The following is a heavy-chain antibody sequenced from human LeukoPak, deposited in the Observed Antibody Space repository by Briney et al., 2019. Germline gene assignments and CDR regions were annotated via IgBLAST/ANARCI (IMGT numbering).Heavy chain of an antibody. Sequence: PSETLSLTCTVSGGSISSYYWSWIRQPPGKGLEWIGYIYYSGSTNYNPSLKSRVTISVDTSKNQFSLKLSSVTAADTAVYYCARHAHYYDSSGYYPVDAFDIWGQGTMVTVSS. CDR1: GGSISSYY. CDR3: ARHAHYYDSSGYYPVDAFDI. V-gene: IGHV4-59*08. D-gene: IGHD3-22*01. CDR2: IYYSGST. J-gene: IGHJ3*02.